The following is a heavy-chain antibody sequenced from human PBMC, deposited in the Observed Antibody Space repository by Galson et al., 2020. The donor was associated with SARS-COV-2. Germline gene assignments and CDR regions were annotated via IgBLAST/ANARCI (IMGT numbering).Heavy chain of an antibody. J-gene: IGHJ6*02. CDR3: ATDYGDYAHSYSSGMDV. V-gene: IGHV1-8*01. D-gene: IGHD4-17*01. Sequence: GESLKISCKASGYTFTSYDINWVRQATGQGLEWMGWMNPNSGNTGYAQKFQGRVTMTRNTSISTAYMELSSLRSEDTAVYYCATDYGDYAHSYSSGMDVWAKGPRSPSP. CDR1: GYTFTSYD. CDR2: MNPNSGNT.